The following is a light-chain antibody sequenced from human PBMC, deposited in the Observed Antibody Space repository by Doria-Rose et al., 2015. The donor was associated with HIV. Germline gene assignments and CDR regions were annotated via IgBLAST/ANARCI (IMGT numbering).Light chain of an antibody. CDR3: HQYGTSWT. Sequence: EIVLTQSPGTLSLSPGERATLSCRASQSFSSTYLAWYQQKPGQAPSLLIYDGSTRATGIPDRFSARGSGTDFTLTINRLEPEDSALYYCHQYGTSWTFGQGTKVEI. CDR1: QSFSSTY. V-gene: IGKV3-20*01. J-gene: IGKJ1*01. CDR2: DGS.